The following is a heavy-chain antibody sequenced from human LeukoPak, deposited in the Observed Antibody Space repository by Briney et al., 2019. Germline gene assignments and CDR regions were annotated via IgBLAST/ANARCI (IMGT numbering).Heavy chain of an antibody. J-gene: IGHJ3*02. CDR2: INSDGITT. CDR3: ARGATVTTRNAFDI. D-gene: IGHD4-17*01. Sequence: GGSLRLSCAASGFTFSSYWMHWVRQGPGKGLVWVSRINSDGITTNYADFVKGRFTISRDNAKNTLYLQMNSLRAEDTAVYYCARGATVTTRNAFDIWGQGTMVTVSS. CDR1: GFTFSSYW. V-gene: IGHV3-74*01.